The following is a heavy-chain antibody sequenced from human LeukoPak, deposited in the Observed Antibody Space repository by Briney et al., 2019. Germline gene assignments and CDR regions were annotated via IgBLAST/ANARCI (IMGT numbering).Heavy chain of an antibody. CDR3: ARVRERTTSAAAY. D-gene: IGHD4-17*01. Sequence: VASVNVSCKASGCTFTGYYIHWVRQAPGQGLEWMGWINPNSGATNYAQRFQGRVTMTRDTSISTAYMELSSLTSDDTAVYFCARVRERTTSAAAYWGQGTLVTVSS. CDR1: GCTFTGYY. CDR2: INPNSGAT. V-gene: IGHV1-2*02. J-gene: IGHJ4*02.